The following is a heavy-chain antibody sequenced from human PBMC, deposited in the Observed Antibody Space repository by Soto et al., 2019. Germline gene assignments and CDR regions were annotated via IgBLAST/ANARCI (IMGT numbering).Heavy chain of an antibody. V-gene: IGHV3-30*03. Sequence: QVQLVGSGGGVVQPGRSLRLSCEASGFSFSSHGMHWVRQAPGKGLEWLAVISYEGNNKYYADSVKGRFSISRDNYKNTLYLQMNSLRAEDTAVYYCATDHLPTTITTPWFDPWGQGTLVTVSS. CDR1: GFSFSSHG. CDR2: ISYEGNNK. J-gene: IGHJ5*02. D-gene: IGHD4-17*01. CDR3: ATDHLPTTITTPWFDP.